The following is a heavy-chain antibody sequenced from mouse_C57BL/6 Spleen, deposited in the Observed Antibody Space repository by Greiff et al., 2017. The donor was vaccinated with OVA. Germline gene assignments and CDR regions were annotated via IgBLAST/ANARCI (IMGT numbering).Heavy chain of an antibody. CDR1: GYTFTSYW. J-gene: IGHJ4*01. V-gene: IGHV1-55*01. CDR2: IYPGSGST. CDR3: ATRRYGDYYAMDY. Sequence: QVQLQQPGAELVKPGASVKMSCKASGYTFTSYWITWVKQRPGQGLEWIGAIYPGSGSTNYNEKFKSKATLTVDTSSSTAYMQLSSLTSEDSAVYYCATRRYGDYYAMDYWGQGTSVTVSS. D-gene: IGHD2-12*01.